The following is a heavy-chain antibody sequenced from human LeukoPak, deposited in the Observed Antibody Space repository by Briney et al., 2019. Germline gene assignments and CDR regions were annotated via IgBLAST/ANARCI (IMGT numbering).Heavy chain of an antibody. J-gene: IGHJ4*02. CDR1: GGSISSGGYY. D-gene: IGHD6-13*01. CDR2: IYYSGST. CDR3: ARGVLYSSIIRE. Sequence: PSETLSLTCTVSGGSISSGGYYWSWIRQHPGKGLERIGYIYYSGSTYYNPSLKSRVTISVDTSKNQFSLKLSSVTAADTAVYYCARGVLYSSIIREWGQGTLVTVSS. V-gene: IGHV4-31*03.